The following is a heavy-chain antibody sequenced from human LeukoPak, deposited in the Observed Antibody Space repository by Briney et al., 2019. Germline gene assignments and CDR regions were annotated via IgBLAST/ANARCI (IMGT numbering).Heavy chain of an antibody. CDR1: GGSVSSGSYS. CDR2: IYYSGST. D-gene: IGHD6-19*01. V-gene: IGHV4-61*01. Sequence: SETLSLTCTVSGGSVSSGSYSWSWIRQPPGKGLEWFGYIYYSGSTNYNPSLESRVTISVDTSKNQFSLKLSSVTAADTAVYYCARVGGQWLLDFDYWGQGTLVTVSS. CDR3: ARVGGQWLLDFDY. J-gene: IGHJ4*02.